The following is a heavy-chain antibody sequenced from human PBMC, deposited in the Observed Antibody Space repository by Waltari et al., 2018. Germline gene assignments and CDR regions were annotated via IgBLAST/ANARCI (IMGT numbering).Heavy chain of an antibody. V-gene: IGHV3-49*04. CDR2: IRSKAYGGTT. J-gene: IGHJ5*02. D-gene: IGHD3-22*01. CDR1: GFTFGDYA. Sequence: EVQLVESGGGLVQPGRSLRLSCTASGFTFGDYAMSWVRQAPGKGLEWVGFIRSKAYGGTTEYAAAGKGRFTISRDDSKSIAYLQMNSLKTEDTAVYYCTRDSSGYYYWFDPWGQGTLVTVSS. CDR3: TRDSSGYYYWFDP.